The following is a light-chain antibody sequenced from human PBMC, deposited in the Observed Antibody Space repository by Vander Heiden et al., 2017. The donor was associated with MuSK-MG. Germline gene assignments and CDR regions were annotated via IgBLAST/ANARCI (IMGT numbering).Light chain of an antibody. Sequence: DIQMTQSPSSLSASVGDRVTITCQASQDISNYLNWYQQKPGKAPKLQIYDASNLETGVPSRFSGSGSGTDFTFTISSLQPEDIATYYCQQFSTFGPGTKVDIK. CDR3: QQFST. J-gene: IGKJ3*01. CDR2: DAS. CDR1: QDISNY. V-gene: IGKV1-33*01.